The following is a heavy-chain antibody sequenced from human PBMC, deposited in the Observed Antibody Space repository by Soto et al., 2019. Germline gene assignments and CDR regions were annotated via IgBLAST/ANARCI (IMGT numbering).Heavy chain of an antibody. Sequence: EVQLVESGGGLVKPGGSLRLSCAASGFTFSSYSMNWVRQAPGKGLEWVSSISSSSSYIYYADSVKGRFTISRDNAKNSLYLQMNSLRAEDTAVYYCARGQDFWSGYPFDYWGQGTLVTVSS. J-gene: IGHJ4*02. CDR2: ISSSSSYI. CDR1: GFTFSSYS. V-gene: IGHV3-21*01. D-gene: IGHD3-3*01. CDR3: ARGQDFWSGYPFDY.